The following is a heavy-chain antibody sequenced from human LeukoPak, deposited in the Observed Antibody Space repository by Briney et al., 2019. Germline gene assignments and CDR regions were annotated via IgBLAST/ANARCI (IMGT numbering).Heavy chain of an antibody. J-gene: IGHJ4*02. CDR3: AKDLEYVGATGWIGSSDY. D-gene: IGHD1-26*01. CDR2: IGGSGGNT. Sequence: GSLRLSCAASGFIFSSYAMSWVRQAPGKGLDWVSVIGGSGGNTNYADSVKGRFTISRDNSKNTLYLQMNSLRAEDTAVYYCAKDLEYVGATGWIGSSDYWGQGTLVTVSS. CDR1: GFIFSSYA. V-gene: IGHV3-23*01.